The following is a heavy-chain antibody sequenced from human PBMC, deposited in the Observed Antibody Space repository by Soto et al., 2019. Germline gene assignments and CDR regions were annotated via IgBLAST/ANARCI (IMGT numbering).Heavy chain of an antibody. CDR3: ARDGVGSTLIFDY. CDR1: GGSISSYY. J-gene: IGHJ4*02. Sequence: QVQLQESGPGLVKPSETLSLTCTVSGGSISSYYWSWIRQPPGKGLEWIGYIYYSGSTNYNPSLKSRVTISVDTSKNQFSLKLSSVTAADTAVYYCARDGVGSTLIFDYWGQGTLVTVSS. V-gene: IGHV4-59*01. CDR2: IYYSGST. D-gene: IGHD1-26*01.